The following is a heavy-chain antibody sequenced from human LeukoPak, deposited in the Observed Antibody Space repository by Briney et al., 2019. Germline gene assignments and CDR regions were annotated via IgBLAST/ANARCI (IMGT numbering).Heavy chain of an antibody. CDR2: ISSSGSTI. D-gene: IGHD4-17*01. CDR3: AREVNDYGDYALYYYYYMDV. J-gene: IGHJ6*03. Sequence: GGSLRLSCAASGFTFSSYSMSWIRQAPGKGLEWVSYISSSGSTIYYADSVKGRFTISRDNAKNSLYLQMNSLRAEDTAVYYCAREVNDYGDYALYYYYYMDVWGKGTTVTVSS. CDR1: GFTFSSYS. V-gene: IGHV3-48*04.